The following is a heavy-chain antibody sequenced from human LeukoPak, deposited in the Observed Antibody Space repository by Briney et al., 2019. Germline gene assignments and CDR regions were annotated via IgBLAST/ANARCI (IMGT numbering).Heavy chain of an antibody. J-gene: IGHJ5*02. D-gene: IGHD1-26*01. CDR3: ASSGELQVNNWFDP. V-gene: IGHV1-2*02. CDR1: GYTFTGYY. Sequence: GASVKVSCKASGYTFTGYYMHWVRQAPGQGLEWMGWINPNSGGTNYAQKFQGRVTMTRDTSISTAYMELSRRRSGDTAVYYCASSGELQVNNWFDPWGQGTLVTVSS. CDR2: INPNSGGT.